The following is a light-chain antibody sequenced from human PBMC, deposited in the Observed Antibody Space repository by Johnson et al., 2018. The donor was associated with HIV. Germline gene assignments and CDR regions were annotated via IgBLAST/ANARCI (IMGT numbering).Light chain of an antibody. CDR1: SSNIGNNY. Sequence: QSVLTQPPSVSAAPGQKVTISCSGSSSNIGNNYVSWYQQLPGTAPKLLIYDNNKRPSGIPDRFSGSKSGTSATLGLTGLKTGDEADYYCGTWDSSLSALYVFGTGTKVTVL. CDR2: DNN. CDR3: GTWDSSLSALYV. J-gene: IGLJ1*01. V-gene: IGLV1-51*01.